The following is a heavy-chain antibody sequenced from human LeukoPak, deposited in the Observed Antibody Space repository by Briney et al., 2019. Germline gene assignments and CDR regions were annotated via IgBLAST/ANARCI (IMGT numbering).Heavy chain of an antibody. CDR2: IKSKTDGGTT. CDR1: GFTFSSYA. CDR3: TTGPYYYGSGSYFG. Sequence: GGSLRLSCAASGFTFSSYAMSWVRQAPGKGLEWVGRIKSKTDGGTTDYAAPVKGRFTISRDDSKNTLYLQMNSLKTEDTAVYYCTTGPYYYGSGSYFGWGQGTLVTVSS. V-gene: IGHV3-15*01. J-gene: IGHJ4*02. D-gene: IGHD3-10*01.